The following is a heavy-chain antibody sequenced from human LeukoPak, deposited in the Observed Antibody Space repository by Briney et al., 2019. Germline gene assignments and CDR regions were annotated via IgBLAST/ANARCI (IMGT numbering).Heavy chain of an antibody. CDR3: ARIRMVRGVIIEGFDY. V-gene: IGHV1-3*01. CDR1: GYTFTSYA. CDR2: INAGNGNT. D-gene: IGHD3-10*01. J-gene: IGHJ4*02. Sequence: ASVKVSCKASGYTFTSYAMHWVRQAPGQRLEWMGWINAGNGNTKYSQKFQGRVTITRDTSASTAHMELSSLRSEDTAVYYCARIRMVRGVIIEGFDYWGQGTLVTVSS.